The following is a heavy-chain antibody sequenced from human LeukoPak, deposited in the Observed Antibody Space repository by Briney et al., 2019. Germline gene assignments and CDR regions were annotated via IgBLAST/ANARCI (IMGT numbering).Heavy chain of an antibody. CDR3: ATQTGYSSGWYDY. J-gene: IGHJ4*02. D-gene: IGHD6-19*01. CDR1: GYTFTGYY. V-gene: IGHV1-2*06. CDR2: INPNSGGT. Sequence: ASVKVSCKASGYTFTGYYMHWMRQAPGQGLEWMGRINPNSGGTNYAQKFQGRVTMTRDTSISAAYMELTRLRSDDTAVYYCATQTGYSSGWYDYWGQGTLVTVS.